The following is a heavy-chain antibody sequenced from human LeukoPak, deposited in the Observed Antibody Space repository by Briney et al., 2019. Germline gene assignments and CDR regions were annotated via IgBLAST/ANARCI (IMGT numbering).Heavy chain of an antibody. CDR3: ARDLNNSGRGPGTL. CDR1: GFIFSNYW. D-gene: IGHD6-19*01. CDR2: INQDGSEK. V-gene: IGHV3-7*01. J-gene: IGHJ4*02. Sequence: GGSLRLSCAASGFIFSNYWMSWVRQAPGKGLEWVAHINQDGSEKNYVDSVKGRFTISRDNAKNSLYLQMNNLRAEDTAVYHCARDLNNSGRGPGTLWGQGTLVTVSS.